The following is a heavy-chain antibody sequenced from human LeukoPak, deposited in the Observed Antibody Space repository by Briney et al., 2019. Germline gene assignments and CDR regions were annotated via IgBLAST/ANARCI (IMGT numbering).Heavy chain of an antibody. J-gene: IGHJ4*02. D-gene: IGHD3-10*01. CDR2: IKQDGSEK. V-gene: IGHV3-7*01. Sequence: GGSLRLSCAASGFTFSSYWMSWVRQAPGKGLEWVANIKQDGSEKYYVDSVKGRFTISRDNAKNSPYLQMNSLRAEDTAVYYCAALWFGELVFDYWGQGTLVTVSS. CDR3: AALWFGELVFDY. CDR1: GFTFSSYW.